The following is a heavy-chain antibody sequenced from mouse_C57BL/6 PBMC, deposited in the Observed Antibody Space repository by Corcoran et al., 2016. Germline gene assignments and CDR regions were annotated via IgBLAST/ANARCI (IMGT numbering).Heavy chain of an antibody. J-gene: IGHJ3*01. V-gene: IGHV1-80*01. Sequence: QVQLQQSGAELVKPGASVKISCKASGYAFSSYWMNWVKQRPGKGLEWIGQIYPGDGDTNYNGKFKGKATLTADKSSSTAYMQLSSLTSEDSAFYFCARGWGSSCYPIAYWGQGTLVTVSA. CDR3: ARGWGSSCYPIAY. CDR2: IYPGDGDT. D-gene: IGHD3-2*02. CDR1: GYAFSSYW.